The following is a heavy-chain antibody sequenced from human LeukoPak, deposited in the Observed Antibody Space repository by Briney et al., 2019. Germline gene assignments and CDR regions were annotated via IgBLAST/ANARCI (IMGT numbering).Heavy chain of an antibody. D-gene: IGHD2-8*01. Sequence: GSLRLSCAASGFTFSSYAMSWVRQAPGKGLEWIGEINHSGGTDYNPSLKSRVTVSVEMSKNHFSLKLNSVTAADTAVYYCARAFLGYCSNGVCPSRAWFDPWGQEPWSPSPQ. CDR1: GFTFSSYA. CDR2: INHSGGT. J-gene: IGHJ5*02. V-gene: IGHV4-34*01. CDR3: ARAFLGYCSNGVCPSRAWFDP.